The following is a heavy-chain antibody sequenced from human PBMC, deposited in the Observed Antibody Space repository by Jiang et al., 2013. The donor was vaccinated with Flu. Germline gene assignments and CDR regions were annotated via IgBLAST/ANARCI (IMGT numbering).Heavy chain of an antibody. J-gene: IGHJ4*02. CDR1: GGTFSSYT. V-gene: IGHV1-69*04. CDR2: IIPILGIA. Sequence: SGAEVKKPGSSVKVSCKASGGTFSSYTISWVRQAPGQGLEWMGRIIPILGIANYAQKFQGRVTITADKSTSTAYMELSSLRSEDTAVYYCARDSPSDTYSGYVSYLLPFDYWGQGTLITVSS. D-gene: IGHD5-12*01. CDR3: ARDSPSDTYSGYVSYLLPFDY.